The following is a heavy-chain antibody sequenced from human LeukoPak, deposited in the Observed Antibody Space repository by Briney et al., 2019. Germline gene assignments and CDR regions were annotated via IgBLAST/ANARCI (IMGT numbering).Heavy chain of an antibody. D-gene: IGHD3-22*01. V-gene: IGHV4-34*01. Sequence: SETLSLTCGVYGGSFSGYYWSWIRQPPGKGLEWIGEINHSGSTNYNPSLKSRVTISVDTSKNQFSLKLSSVTAADTAVYYYARPFHDSSGYYVAFDIWGQGTMVTVSS. CDR2: INHSGST. CDR1: GGSFSGYY. J-gene: IGHJ3*02. CDR3: ARPFHDSSGYYVAFDI.